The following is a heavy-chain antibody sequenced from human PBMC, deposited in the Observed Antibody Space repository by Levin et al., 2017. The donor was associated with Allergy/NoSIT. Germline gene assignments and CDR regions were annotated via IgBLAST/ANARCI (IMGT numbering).Heavy chain of an antibody. Sequence: PGGSLRLSCAASGFTFSSYDMNWVRQAPGKGLEWVSYISRSGTSIYYADSVKGRFTISRDNAKNSLYLQMNSLRAEDTAFYYCVREREGGTLVRGVVNWFDPWGQGTLVTVSS. V-gene: IGHV3-48*03. J-gene: IGHJ5*02. D-gene: IGHD3-10*01. CDR2: ISRSGTSI. CDR1: GFTFSSYD. CDR3: VREREGGTLVRGVVNWFDP.